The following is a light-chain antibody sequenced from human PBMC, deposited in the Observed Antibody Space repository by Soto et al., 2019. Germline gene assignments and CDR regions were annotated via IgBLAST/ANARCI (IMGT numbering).Light chain of an antibody. V-gene: IGKV1-33*01. CDR1: QDISTS. J-gene: IGKJ3*01. CDR2: AAS. Sequence: DIQMTQSPSSLSASVGARVSITCQASQDISTSLSWFQQKPGRAPKLLIYAASYLESGVPSRFRGSGSGTDFTSTISSLQPEDMATYYCQHYDNLPPFTFGPGTKVDIK. CDR3: QHYDNLPPFT.